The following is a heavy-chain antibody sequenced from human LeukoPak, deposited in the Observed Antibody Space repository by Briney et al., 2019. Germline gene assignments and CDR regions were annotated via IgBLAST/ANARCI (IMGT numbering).Heavy chain of an antibody. V-gene: IGHV3-23*01. CDR3: ATGPAMVRGVTDDY. CDR2: ITASGDST. Sequence: GGSLRLSCAGSGFPFSSYPISWVRQPPGKGLEWVSAITASGDSTYSADSVKGRFTISRDNSKNTLYLQMNSLRAEDTAVYYCATGPAMVRGVTDDYWGQGTLVTVSS. D-gene: IGHD3-10*01. CDR1: GFPFSSYP. J-gene: IGHJ4*02.